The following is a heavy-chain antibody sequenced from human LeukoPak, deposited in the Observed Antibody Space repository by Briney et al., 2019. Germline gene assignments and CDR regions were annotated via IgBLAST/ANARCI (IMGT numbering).Heavy chain of an antibody. CDR1: GYTFTSHY. CDR2: INPTGSGT. Sequence: GASVKVSCKASGYTFTSHYMHWVRQAPGQGLEWVGVINPTGSGTNYAQKFQGRVTMTRDTSTSTDYMELSGLRSEDTAVYYCARSHSSSWYWFDPWGQGTLVTVSS. CDR3: ARSHSSSWYWFDP. D-gene: IGHD6-13*01. J-gene: IGHJ5*02. V-gene: IGHV1-46*01.